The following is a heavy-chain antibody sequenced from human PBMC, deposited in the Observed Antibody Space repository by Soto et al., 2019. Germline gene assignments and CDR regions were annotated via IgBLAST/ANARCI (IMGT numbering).Heavy chain of an antibody. Sequence: EVQLLESGGDLVQPGGSLRLSCAASGFTFTSYAMSWIRQAPGKGLEWVSAITGGGDNTYYADAVKGRFTISRDNSKNPLYLQMNSLRAEDTAFYYCTQDGGSRDVVTVNWGQGTLVTVSS. V-gene: IGHV3-23*01. CDR2: ITGGGDNT. CDR1: GFTFTSYA. CDR3: TQDGGSRDVVTVN. D-gene: IGHD2-21*02. J-gene: IGHJ4*02.